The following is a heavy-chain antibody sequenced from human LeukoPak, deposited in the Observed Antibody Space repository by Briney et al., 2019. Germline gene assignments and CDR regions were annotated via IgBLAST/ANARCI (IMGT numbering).Heavy chain of an antibody. CDR1: GFTFSSYS. D-gene: IGHD2-2*01. CDR2: ISSSSSTI. J-gene: IGHJ5*02. CDR3: AREEEAGYCSSTSCYRFRWFDP. Sequence: GGSLRLSCAASGFTFSSYSMNWVRQAPGKGLEWVSYISSSSSTIYYADSVKGRFTISRDNAKNSLYLQMNSLRAEDTAVYYCAREEEAGYCSSTSCYRFRWFDPWGQGTLVTVSS. V-gene: IGHV3-48*04.